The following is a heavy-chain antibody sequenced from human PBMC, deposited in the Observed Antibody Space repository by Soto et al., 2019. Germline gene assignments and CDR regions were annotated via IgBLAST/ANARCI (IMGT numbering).Heavy chain of an antibody. V-gene: IGHV3-23*01. J-gene: IGHJ5*02. Sequence: EVQLLESGGGLVQPGGSLRLSCAASGFTFSSYAMTWVRQAPGKGLEWVWVISGRGGSAQYADSVRGRFTISRDNAWDTVYLHMNSLRVEDTAIYYCAKDLISSGWSTWFDPRGQGTLVTVSS. CDR2: ISGRGGSA. CDR1: GFTFSSYA. CDR3: AKDLISSGWSTWFDP. D-gene: IGHD6-19*01.